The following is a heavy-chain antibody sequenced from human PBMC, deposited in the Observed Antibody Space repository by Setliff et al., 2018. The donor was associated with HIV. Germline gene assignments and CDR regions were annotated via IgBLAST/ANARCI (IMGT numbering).Heavy chain of an antibody. CDR1: GGSINSDNYY. Sequence: SETLSLTCSVSGGSINSDNYYWGWIRQAPGKGLEWIGRIYYSGTTYYNPSLRGRVTISVDRSRNQFSLTLNSVTAADTATYSCASRGIVVVTMSMPDEFFVHWGHGTLVTVSS. D-gene: IGHD2-21*02. J-gene: IGHJ1*01. CDR3: ASRGIVVVTMSMPDEFFVH. V-gene: IGHV4-39*01. CDR2: IYYSGTT.